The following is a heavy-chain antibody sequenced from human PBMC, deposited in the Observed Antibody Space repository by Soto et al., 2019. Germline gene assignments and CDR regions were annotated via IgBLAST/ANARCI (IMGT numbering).Heavy chain of an antibody. V-gene: IGHV3-15*01. Sequence: GGSLRLSCAASGFTFSNAWMSWVRQAPGKGLEWVGRIKSKTDGGTTDYAAPVKGRFTISRDDSKNTLYLQMNSLKTEDTAVYYCKSGDYYYYMDVWGKGTTVTVSS. CDR2: IKSKTDGGTT. CDR1: GFTFSNAW. D-gene: IGHD4-17*01. CDR3: KSGDYYYYMDV. J-gene: IGHJ6*03.